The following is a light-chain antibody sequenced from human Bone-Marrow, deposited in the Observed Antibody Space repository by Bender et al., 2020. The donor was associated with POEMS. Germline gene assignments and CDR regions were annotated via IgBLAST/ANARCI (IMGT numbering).Light chain of an antibody. CDR2: DVD. V-gene: IGLV2-14*01. Sequence: QSVLSQPPSASGSPGQSVTISCTGTSSDIGAYNYVSWYQQHPGKAPKLMIYDVDNRPSGISNRFSGSKSGNTASLTISGLQTDDEAHYYCSAYTRSSTLVFGGGTRLTVL. CDR3: SAYTRSSTLV. J-gene: IGLJ3*02. CDR1: SSDIGAYNY.